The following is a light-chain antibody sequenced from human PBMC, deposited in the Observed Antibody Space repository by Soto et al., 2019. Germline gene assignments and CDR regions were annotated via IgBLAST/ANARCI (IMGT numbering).Light chain of an antibody. V-gene: IGKV3-15*01. J-gene: IGKJ1*01. CDR3: QQYNNWGT. Sequence: EIVMTQSPATLSVSPGERATLSCRASQTINSNLAWYQQKPGQAPRLLIYGASTRATDIPARFSGSGSGTEFTLTISGLQSEDFAVYYCQQYNNWGTFGQGTKVEIK. CDR2: GAS. CDR1: QTINSN.